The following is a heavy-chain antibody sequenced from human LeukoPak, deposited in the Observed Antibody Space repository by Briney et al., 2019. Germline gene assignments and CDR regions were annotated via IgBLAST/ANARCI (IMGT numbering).Heavy chain of an antibody. Sequence: WIRQAPGKGLEWIGFIRSKAYGGTTEYAASVKGRFTISRDDSKSIAYLQMNSLKTEDTAVYYCTRDFSSIWYGTTDYWGQGTLVTVSS. CDR2: IRSKAYGGTT. J-gene: IGHJ4*02. V-gene: IGHV3-49*02. D-gene: IGHD6-13*01. CDR3: TRDFSSIWYGTTDY.